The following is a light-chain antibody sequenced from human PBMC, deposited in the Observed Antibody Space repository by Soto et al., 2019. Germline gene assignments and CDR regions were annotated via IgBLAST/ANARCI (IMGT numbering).Light chain of an antibody. J-gene: IGKJ3*01. CDR3: QNLDSAAFT. CDR2: AAS. Sequence: DIQMTQSPSSLSASIGDRVTITCRASQDISNYLAWYQQRPGTGPKLLIYAASTLQSGVPSRFSGSGSGTDFTFTISSLLTEDVATYYCQNLDSAAFTFGTGTKVDIK. CDR1: QDISNY. V-gene: IGKV1-27*01.